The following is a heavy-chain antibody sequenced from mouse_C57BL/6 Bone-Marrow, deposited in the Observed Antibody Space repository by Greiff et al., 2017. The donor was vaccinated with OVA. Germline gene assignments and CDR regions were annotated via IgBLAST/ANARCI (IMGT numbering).Heavy chain of an antibody. CDR3: VRHVNSIYYGSSFWYFDV. CDR2: IRSKSNNYAT. V-gene: IGHV10-1*01. D-gene: IGHD1-1*01. CDR1: GFSFNTYA. Sequence: EVQLVESGGGLVQPKGSLKLSCAASGFSFNTYAMNWVRQAPGTGLEWVARIRSKSNNYATYYADSVKDRFTISRDDSESMLYLQMNNLKTEDTAMYYCVRHVNSIYYGSSFWYFDVWGTGTTVTVSS. J-gene: IGHJ1*03.